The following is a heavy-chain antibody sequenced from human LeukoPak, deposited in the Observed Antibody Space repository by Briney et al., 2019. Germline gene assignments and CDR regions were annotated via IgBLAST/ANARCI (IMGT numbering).Heavy chain of an antibody. CDR3: AKFGVGATYFDY. V-gene: IGHV3-23*01. CDR1: GFTFSSYA. D-gene: IGHD1-26*01. J-gene: IGHJ4*02. CDR2: ISGSGGST. Sequence: GSLRLSCAASGFTFSSYAMSWVRQAPGKGVEWVSTISGSGGSTYYADSVKGRFTISRDNSKNTLYLQMNSLRAEDTAVYYCAKFGVGATYFDYWGQGTLVTVSS.